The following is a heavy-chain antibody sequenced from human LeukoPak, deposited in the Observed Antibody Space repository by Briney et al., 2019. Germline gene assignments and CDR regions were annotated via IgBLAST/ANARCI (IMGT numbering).Heavy chain of an antibody. D-gene: IGHD3-22*01. J-gene: IGHJ4*02. CDR3: ASRDYYDSSGYYSLGY. V-gene: IGHV1-69*13. Sequence: SVKVSCKASGGTFSSYAISWVRQAPGQGLEWMGGITPIFDTANYAQKFQARVTITADESTSTAYMELSSLRSGDTAVYYCASRDYYDSSGYYSLGYWGQGTLVTVSS. CDR2: ITPIFDTA. CDR1: GGTFSSYA.